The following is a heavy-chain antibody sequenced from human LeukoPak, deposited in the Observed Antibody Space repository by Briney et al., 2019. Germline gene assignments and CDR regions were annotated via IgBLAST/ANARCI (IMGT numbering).Heavy chain of an antibody. Sequence: PGRSLRLSCAASGFTFSSYAMSWVRQAPGKGLEWVSAISGSGGSTYYADSVKGRFTISRDNSKNTLYLQMNSLRAEDTAVYYCAKKDTAMVKFDYWGQGTLVTVSS. CDR2: ISGSGGST. V-gene: IGHV3-23*01. CDR1: GFTFSSYA. J-gene: IGHJ4*02. CDR3: AKKDTAMVKFDY. D-gene: IGHD5-18*01.